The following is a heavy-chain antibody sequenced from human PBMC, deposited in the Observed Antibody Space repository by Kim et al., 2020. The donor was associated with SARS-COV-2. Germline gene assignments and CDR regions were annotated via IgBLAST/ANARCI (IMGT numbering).Heavy chain of an antibody. D-gene: IGHD6-19*01. CDR1: GFTFSSYA. Sequence: GGSLRLSCAASGFTFSSYAMHWVRQAPGKGLEWVAVISYDGSNKYYADSAKGRFTISRDNSKTTLYLQMNSLRAEDTAVDYCSRAFGEAVLGTPFDDWG. V-gene: IGHV3-30*04. CDR3: SRAFGEAVLGTPFDD. J-gene: IGHJ4*01. CDR2: ISYDGSNK.